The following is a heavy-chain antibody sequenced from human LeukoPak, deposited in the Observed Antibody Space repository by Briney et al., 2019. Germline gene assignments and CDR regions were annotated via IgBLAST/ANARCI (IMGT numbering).Heavy chain of an antibody. D-gene: IGHD2-2*01. CDR2: INWNGGST. CDR3: ARVAYCSSTSCSDAFDI. V-gene: IGHV3-20*04. J-gene: IGHJ3*02. Sequence: GSLRLSCAASGFTFDDYGMGWVRQAPGKGLEWVSGINWNGGSTGYADSVKGRFTISRDNAKNSLYLQMNSLRAEDTALYYCARVAYCSSTSCSDAFDIWGQGTMVTVSS. CDR1: GFTFDDYG.